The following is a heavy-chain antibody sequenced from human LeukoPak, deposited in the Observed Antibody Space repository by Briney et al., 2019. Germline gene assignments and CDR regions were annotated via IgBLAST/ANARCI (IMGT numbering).Heavy chain of an antibody. V-gene: IGHV4-39*01. Sequence: SETLSLTCTVPGGSISSSSYYWGSIRQPPGKGLEWIGSIYYSGRTYYSPSINSRDTISVDNSKNQFALKLSSVTAADTAVYYCASRDAYYYDSCGYYSDWGQGTLVTVFS. CDR3: ASRDAYYYDSCGYYSD. CDR1: GGSISSSSYY. CDR2: IYYSGRT. J-gene: IGHJ1*01. D-gene: IGHD3-22*01.